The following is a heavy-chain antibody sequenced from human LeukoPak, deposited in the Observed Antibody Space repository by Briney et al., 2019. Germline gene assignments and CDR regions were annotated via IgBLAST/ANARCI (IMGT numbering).Heavy chain of an antibody. CDR2: IYPDDSDT. CDR1: EYSFPNYC. V-gene: IGHV5-51*01. J-gene: IGHJ4*02. D-gene: IGHD6-13*01. CDR3: AIGGGGQQLGDY. Sequence: GESLKISCKHSEYSFPNYCIGWVRQMPGKGLEWMGIIYPDDSDTRYSPSFQGQVTISADKSISTAYLQWSSLRASDTAMYYCAIGGGGQQLGDYWGQGTLVTVSS.